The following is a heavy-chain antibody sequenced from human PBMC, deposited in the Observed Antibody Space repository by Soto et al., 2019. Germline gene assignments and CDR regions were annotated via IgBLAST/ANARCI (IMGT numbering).Heavy chain of an antibody. V-gene: IGHV4-34*01. CDR3: ASAPYRGSWFGELYYYYYGMDV. D-gene: IGHD3-10*01. CDR1: GGSFSGYY. J-gene: IGHJ6*02. Sequence: PSETLSLTCAVYGGSFSGYYWSWIRQPPGKGLEWIGEINHSGSTNYNPSLKSRVTISVDTSKNQFSLKLSSVTAADTAVYYCASAPYRGSWFGELYYYYYGMDVWGQGTTVTVSS. CDR2: INHSGST.